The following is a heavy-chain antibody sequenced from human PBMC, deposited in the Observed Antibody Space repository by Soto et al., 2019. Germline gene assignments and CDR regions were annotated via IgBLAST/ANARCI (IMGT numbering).Heavy chain of an antibody. CDR2: IDPSDSFA. CDR1: GYSFTNYW. J-gene: IGHJ6*02. Sequence: GESLKISCRGSGYSFTNYWITWVRQMPGKGLEWMGRIDPSDSFATYSPSFQGHVTISADTSTTTAYLQWSSLKASDTAIYFCARHDGGGTTSSYYGMDVWRQGTSVTVSS. D-gene: IGHD1-1*01. CDR3: ARHDGGGTTSSYYGMDV. V-gene: IGHV5-10-1*01.